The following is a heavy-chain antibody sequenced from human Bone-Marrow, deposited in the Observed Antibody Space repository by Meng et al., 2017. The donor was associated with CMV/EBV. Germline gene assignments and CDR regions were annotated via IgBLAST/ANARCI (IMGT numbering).Heavy chain of an antibody. V-gene: IGHV4-59*01. CDR2: IYYRGST. D-gene: IGHD3-22*01. Sequence: SETLSLTFTVSGGSISSYYWSWIRKPPGKGLEWIGYIYYRGSTNYNPSLKSRVTISVDTSKNQFSLKLRSVTAADTAVYYCARGQTLIVVNPLDVWGQGTRVTFAS. CDR3: ARGQTLIVVNPLDV. CDR1: GGSISSYY. J-gene: IGHJ6*02.